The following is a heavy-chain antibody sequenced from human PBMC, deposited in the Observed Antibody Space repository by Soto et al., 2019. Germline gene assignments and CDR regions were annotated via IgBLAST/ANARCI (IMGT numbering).Heavy chain of an antibody. CDR2: ISSRSSTI. D-gene: IGHD6-19*01. CDR3: ARAIAVGSTSLDY. Sequence: GGSLRLSCAASGFTFRSHWMHWVRQAPGKGLEWVSYISSRSSTIYHADSVKGRFTISRDNAKNSLYLQMDSLRDEDTAVYFCARAIAVGSTSLDYWGLGTRVTVSS. CDR1: GFTFRSHW. V-gene: IGHV3-48*02. J-gene: IGHJ4*02.